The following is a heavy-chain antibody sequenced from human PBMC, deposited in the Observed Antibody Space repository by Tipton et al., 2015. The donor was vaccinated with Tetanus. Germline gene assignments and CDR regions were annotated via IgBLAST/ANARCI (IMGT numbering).Heavy chain of an antibody. J-gene: IGHJ6*02. V-gene: IGHV4-4*07. D-gene: IGHD3-10*01. CDR2: IYTSGST. Sequence: TLSLTCTVSGGSISSYYWSWIRQPAGKGLEWIGRIYTSGSTNYNPSLKSRVTMSVDTSKNQFSLKLSSVTAADTAVYYCARDLKFRTKYGSGLWAKYYYGMDVWGQGTTVTVSS. CDR3: ARDLKFRTKYGSGLWAKYYYGMDV. CDR1: GGSISSYY.